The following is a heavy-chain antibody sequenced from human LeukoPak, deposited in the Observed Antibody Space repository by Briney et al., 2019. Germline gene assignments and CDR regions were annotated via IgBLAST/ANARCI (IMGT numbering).Heavy chain of an antibody. CDR1: GFTFGSYG. CDR2: IRSDGSNK. Sequence: GGSLRLSCAASGFTFGSYGMHWVRQAPGKGLEWVTFIRSDGSNKYYADSVKGRFTISRDNVKNSLYLQMSSLRVEDTAVYYCTRDPRHFDSCGQGTLVTVSS. CDR3: TRDPRHFDS. D-gene: IGHD6-6*01. V-gene: IGHV3-30*02. J-gene: IGHJ5*01.